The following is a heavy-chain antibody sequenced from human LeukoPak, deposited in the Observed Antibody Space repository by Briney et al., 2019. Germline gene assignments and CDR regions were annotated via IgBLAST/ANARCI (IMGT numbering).Heavy chain of an antibody. CDR3: AREGCYGSGSPPSLYFDY. J-gene: IGHJ4*02. V-gene: IGHV3-30-3*01. CDR1: GFTFRNYV. CDR2: TSSDLNVK. D-gene: IGHD3-10*01. Sequence: GGSLRLSCAASGFTFRNYVIHWVRQAPGKGLEWVAVTSSDLNVKLYADSVKGRFTISRDNSRSTLYLQMNSLRPEDTAIYYCAREGCYGSGSPPSLYFDYWGQGTLVTVSS.